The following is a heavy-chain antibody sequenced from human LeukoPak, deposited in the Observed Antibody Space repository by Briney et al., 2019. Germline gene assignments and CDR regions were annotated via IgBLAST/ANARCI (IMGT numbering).Heavy chain of an antibody. CDR2: MNPNSGNT. V-gene: IGHV1-8*01. CDR3: ARRDGGSLWFGELSTYIGLYFQH. D-gene: IGHD3-10*01. J-gene: IGHJ1*01. Sequence: GASVKVSCKASGYTFTSYDINWVRQATGQGLEWVGWMNPNSGNTGYAQKFQGRVTMTRNTSISTAYMELSSLRSEDTAVYYCARRDGGSLWFGELSTYIGLYFQHLGQGTLVTVSS. CDR1: GYTFTSYD.